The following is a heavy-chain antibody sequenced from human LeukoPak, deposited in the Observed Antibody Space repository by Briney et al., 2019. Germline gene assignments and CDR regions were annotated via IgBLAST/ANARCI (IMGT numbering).Heavy chain of an antibody. D-gene: IGHD4-17*01. CDR3: ARDALPGYGDYFDY. Sequence: GGSLRLSCSTSGFIFSSYAMNWVRQAPGKGLEWVAVISYDGKVKYYADSVKGRFSISRDDSNNALYLQMNNLRIEDTAVYYCARDALPGYGDYFDYWGQGTLVTVSS. CDR2: ISYDGKVK. CDR1: GFIFSSYA. J-gene: IGHJ4*02. V-gene: IGHV3-30*04.